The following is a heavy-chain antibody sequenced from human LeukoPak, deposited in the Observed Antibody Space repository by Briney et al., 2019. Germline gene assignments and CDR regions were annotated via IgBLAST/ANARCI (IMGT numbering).Heavy chain of an antibody. CDR2: IYYSGST. Sequence: SETLSLTCTVSGGSISSYYWSWIRQPPGKGLEWIGYIYYSGSTNYNPSLKSRVTISVDTSKNQFSLKLSSVTAADTAVYYCARPGITMVRGGRLNWFDPWGQGTLVTVSS. CDR3: ARPGITMVRGGRLNWFDP. V-gene: IGHV4-59*01. CDR1: GGSISSYY. J-gene: IGHJ5*02. D-gene: IGHD3-10*01.